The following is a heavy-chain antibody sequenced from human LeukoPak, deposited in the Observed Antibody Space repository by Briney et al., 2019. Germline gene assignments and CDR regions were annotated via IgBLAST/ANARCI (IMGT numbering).Heavy chain of an antibody. D-gene: IGHD2-21*02. J-gene: IGHJ4*02. CDR2: INPNSGGT. V-gene: IGHV1-2*02. CDR1: GYTFTGYY. Sequence: ASVKVSCEASGYTFTGYYMHWVRQAPGQGLEWMGWINPNSGGTNYAQKFQGRVTMTRDTSISTAYMELSRLRSDDTAVYYCARVSHSDWLYFDYWGQGTLVTVSS. CDR3: ARVSHSDWLYFDY.